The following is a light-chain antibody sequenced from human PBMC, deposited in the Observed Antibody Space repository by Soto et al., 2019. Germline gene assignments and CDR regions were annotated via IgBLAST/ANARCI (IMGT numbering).Light chain of an antibody. J-gene: IGLJ2*01. V-gene: IGLV3-21*01. Sequence: SYELTQPPSVSVAPGKTASLTCGGDNIGAKTVHWYQQKPGQAPVLVISYDSDRPSGITERFSGSNSGNPVTLTISRVEAGDEADYYCQVWDTHSDQVVFGGGTKLTVL. CDR3: QVWDTHSDQVV. CDR1: NIGAKT. CDR2: YDS.